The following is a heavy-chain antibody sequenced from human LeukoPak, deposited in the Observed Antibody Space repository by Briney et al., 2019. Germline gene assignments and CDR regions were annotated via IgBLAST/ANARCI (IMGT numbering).Heavy chain of an antibody. D-gene: IGHD6-13*01. V-gene: IGHV1-24*01. Sequence: ASVKVSCKVSGYTLTELSMHWVRQAPGKGLEWTGGFDPEDGETIYAQKFQGRVTMTEDTSTDTAYMELSSLRSEDTAVCYCATPQQLTPGGFDPWGQGTLVTVSS. CDR2: FDPEDGET. CDR1: GYTLTELS. CDR3: ATPQQLTPGGFDP. J-gene: IGHJ5*02.